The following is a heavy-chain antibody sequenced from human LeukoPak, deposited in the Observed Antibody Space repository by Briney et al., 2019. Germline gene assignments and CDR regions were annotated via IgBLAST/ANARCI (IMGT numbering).Heavy chain of an antibody. V-gene: IGHV1-18*01. CDR1: GYSSTTYG. CDR2: ISGYNGNT. J-gene: IGHJ4*02. D-gene: IGHD3-9*01. CDR3: ARVHYDILTGYSYFDY. Sequence: ASVKVSCKASGYSSTTYGIGWVRQAPGQGLEWMGWISGYNGNTTYAQKFQGRVTMTTDTSTSTAYMELRSLMSDDRAWYCCARVHYDILTGYSYFDYWGQGTLVTVSS.